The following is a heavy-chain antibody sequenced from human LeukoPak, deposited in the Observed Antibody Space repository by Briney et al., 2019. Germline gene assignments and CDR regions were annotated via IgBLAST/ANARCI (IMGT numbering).Heavy chain of an antibody. D-gene: IGHD5-12*01. Sequence: GGSLRLPCAASGFTFSSYSMNWVRQAPGRGLEWVSSISSSSSYIYYADSVKGRFTISRDNAKNSLYLQMNSLRAEDTAVYYCARDLWSGYDCWGQGTLVTVSS. CDR1: GFTFSSYS. CDR3: ARDLWSGYDC. CDR2: ISSSSSYI. V-gene: IGHV3-21*01. J-gene: IGHJ4*02.